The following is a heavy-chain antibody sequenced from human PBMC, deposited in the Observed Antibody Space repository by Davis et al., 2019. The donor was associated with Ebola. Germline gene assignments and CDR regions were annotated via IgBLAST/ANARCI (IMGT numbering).Heavy chain of an antibody. CDR1: GYTFTGYY. J-gene: IGHJ4*02. D-gene: IGHD2-15*01. V-gene: IGHV1-2*02. CDR2: IDPNSGGT. Sequence: ASVKVSCKASGYTFTGYYMHWVRQAPGQGLEWMGWIDPNSGGTNYAQKFQGRATMTRDTSVRTAYMELSRLRSDDTAVYYCARDGVLCSGGSCSGDFDYWGQGTLVTVSS. CDR3: ARDGVLCSGGSCSGDFDY.